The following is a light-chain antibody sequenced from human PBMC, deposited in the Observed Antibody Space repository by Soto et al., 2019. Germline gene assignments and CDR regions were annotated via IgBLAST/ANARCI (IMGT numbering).Light chain of an antibody. V-gene: IGLV1-44*01. CDR2: TNN. Sequence: QSVLTQPPSVSGTPGHKVSISCSGSTSNLGGNTVNWYQQLPGTAPKLFIYTNNQRPSGVPDRFSGSKSGTSASLAISDLRSEDEADFYCAAWDDSLNAVVFGGGTKLTVL. J-gene: IGLJ2*01. CDR3: AAWDDSLNAVV. CDR1: TSNLGGNT.